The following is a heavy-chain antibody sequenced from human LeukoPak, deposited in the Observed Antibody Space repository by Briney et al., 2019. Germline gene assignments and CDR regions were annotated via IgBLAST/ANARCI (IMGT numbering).Heavy chain of an antibody. J-gene: IGHJ4*02. D-gene: IGHD1-26*01. V-gene: IGHV4-59*11. CDR2: ISYSGSI. CDR1: GASISSHY. CDR3: ARGIPSGSYKYYFDY. Sequence: SETLSLTCTVSGASISSHYWSWIRQPPGKGLEWIGYISYSGSINYNPSLRSRVTISVDTSKNQFSLKLSSVTAAGTAVYYCARGIPSGSYKYYFDYWGQGTLVTVSS.